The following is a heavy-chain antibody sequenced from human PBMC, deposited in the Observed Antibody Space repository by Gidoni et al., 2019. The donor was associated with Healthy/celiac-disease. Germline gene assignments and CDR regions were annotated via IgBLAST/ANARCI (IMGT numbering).Heavy chain of an antibody. Sequence: QVQLQESGPGLVKPSETLSLTCTVPGGSISSYYWRWIRQPAGKGLEWLGRIYTSGSTNYNPYLKRRVTMSVDTSKNQFSLKLSSVTAADTAVYYCARASAPPYTEQWGQGTLVTVSS. J-gene: IGHJ4*02. CDR2: IYTSGST. D-gene: IGHD3-16*01. CDR1: GGSISSYY. CDR3: ARASAPPYTEQ. V-gene: IGHV4-4*07.